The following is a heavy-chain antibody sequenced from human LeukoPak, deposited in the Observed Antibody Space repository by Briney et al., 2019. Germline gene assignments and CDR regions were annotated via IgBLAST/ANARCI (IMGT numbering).Heavy chain of an antibody. CDR1: GFTFSSSW. J-gene: IGHJ4*02. V-gene: IGHV3-7*01. CDR3: ARISIAVAGGDY. CDR2: IKQDGSEK. D-gene: IGHD6-19*01. Sequence: PGGSLRLSCAASGFTFSSSWMSWVRQTPGKGLEWVANIKQDGSEKYYVDSVKGRFTISRDNAKNSLYLQMDSLRAEDTAVYYCARISIAVAGGDYWGQGTLVTVSS.